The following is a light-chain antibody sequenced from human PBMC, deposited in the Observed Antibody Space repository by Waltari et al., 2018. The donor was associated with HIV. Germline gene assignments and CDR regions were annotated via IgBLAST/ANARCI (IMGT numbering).Light chain of an antibody. CDR1: QNITDN. Sequence: EIVMTQSPGTFSVSPGESAILSCRAIQNITDNLAWDQHKAGLAPRLLIYGPSTRASGVPARFSGGGSGTNFTLTVSGLQIEDFAFYYCQHYHDWPRTFGQGTRVEI. J-gene: IGKJ1*01. CDR2: GPS. CDR3: QHYHDWPRT. V-gene: IGKV3-15*01.